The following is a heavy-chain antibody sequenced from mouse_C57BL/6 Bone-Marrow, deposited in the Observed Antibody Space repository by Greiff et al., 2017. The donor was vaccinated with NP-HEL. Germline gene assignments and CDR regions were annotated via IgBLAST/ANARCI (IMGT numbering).Heavy chain of an antibody. CDR2: SRNKANDYTT. J-gene: IGHJ4*01. CDR3: ARDELYYYGSSNVGAMDY. D-gene: IGHD1-1*01. V-gene: IGHV7-1*01. CDR1: GFTFSDFY. Sequence: EVLLVESGGGLVQSVRSLRLSCATSGFTFSDFYMEWVRQAPGKGLEWIAASRNKANDYTTEYSASVKGRFIVSRDTSQSILYLQMNALRAEDTAIYYCARDELYYYGSSNVGAMDYWGQGTSVTVSS.